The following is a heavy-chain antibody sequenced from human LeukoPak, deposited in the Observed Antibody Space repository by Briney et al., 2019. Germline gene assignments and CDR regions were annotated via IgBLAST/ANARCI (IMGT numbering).Heavy chain of an antibody. J-gene: IGHJ4*02. CDR3: ARRRSGIVGGELDY. V-gene: IGHV1-2*02. CDR1: EYTFSVYH. Sequence: ASVTVSCKASEYTFSVYHIHWVRQAPGQGLEWMAWINPDSGDTNYAQKFQGRVTMTTDTSTSTAYMELRSLRSDDTAVYYCARRRSGIVGGELDYWGQGTLVTVSS. CDR2: INPDSGDT. D-gene: IGHD1-26*01.